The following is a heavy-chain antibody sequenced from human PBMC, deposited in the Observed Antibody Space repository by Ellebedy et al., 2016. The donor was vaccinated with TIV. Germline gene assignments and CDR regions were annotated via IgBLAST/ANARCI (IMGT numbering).Heavy chain of an antibody. J-gene: IGHJ6*03. CDR2: ISHDGRNK. D-gene: IGHD1-7*01. CDR1: GFTFSNYG. V-gene: IGHV3-33*05. Sequence: GESLKISXAASGFTFSNYGIHWVRQAPGKGLEWVTVISHDGRNKYSADSVKGRFSIYRDNFKNMVYLQMDSLRVEDTAVYYCARDRWNYLIYFDVWGKGTTVTVAS. CDR3: ARDRWNYLIYFDV.